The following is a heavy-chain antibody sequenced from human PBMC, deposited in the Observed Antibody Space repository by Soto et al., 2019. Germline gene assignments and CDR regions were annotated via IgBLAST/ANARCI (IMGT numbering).Heavy chain of an antibody. CDR1: GYTFTSYC. V-gene: IGHV1-46*01. Sequence: QVQLVQSGAEVKKPGASVKVSCKASGYTFTSYCMHWVRQAPGQGLEWMGRINASGGSTSYAQKFQGRVTMTRDTHTSTAYMELRSLRTEYTAVYYCARDGADLYCGGDGYASDEDSGMDVWGQGTTVTVSS. J-gene: IGHJ6*02. CDR3: ARDGADLYCGGDGYASDEDSGMDV. CDR2: INASGGST. D-gene: IGHD2-21*02.